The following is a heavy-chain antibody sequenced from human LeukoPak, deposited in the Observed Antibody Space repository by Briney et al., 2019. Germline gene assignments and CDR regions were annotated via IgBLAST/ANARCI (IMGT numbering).Heavy chain of an antibody. J-gene: IGHJ4*02. V-gene: IGHV3-33*01. D-gene: IGHD3-22*01. CDR1: GFTFSSYG. CDR2: IWYDGSNK. CDR3: ARESPTYYYDSSGPDY. Sequence: PGGSLRLSCAASGFTFSSYGMHWVRQAPGKGLEWVAVIWYDGSNKYYADSVKGRFTISRDNSKNTLYLQMNSLRAEDTAVYYCARESPTYYYDSSGPDYWGQGTLVTVSS.